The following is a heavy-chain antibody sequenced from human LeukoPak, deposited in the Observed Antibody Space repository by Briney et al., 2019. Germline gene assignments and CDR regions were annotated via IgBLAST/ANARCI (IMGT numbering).Heavy chain of an antibody. CDR2: IKQDGSEK. CDR1: GFTFSSYW. V-gene: IGHV3-7*01. Sequence: GGSLRLSCAASGFTFSSYWMSWVRQAPGKGQEWVANIKQDGSEKYYVDSVKGRFTISRDNAKNSLYLQMNSLRAEDTAVYYCARDKSIQLYRNYYYYYGMDVWGQGTTVTVSS. D-gene: IGHD5-18*01. CDR3: ARDKSIQLYRNYYYYYGMDV. J-gene: IGHJ6*02.